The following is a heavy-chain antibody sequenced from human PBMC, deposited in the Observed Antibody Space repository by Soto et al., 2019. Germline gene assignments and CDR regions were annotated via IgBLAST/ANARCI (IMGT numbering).Heavy chain of an antibody. CDR3: ARVGYSSGWLPDY. V-gene: IGHV3-21*01. D-gene: IGHD6-19*01. J-gene: IGHJ4*02. Sequence: SLKGRFTISRDNAKNSLYLQMSSLRAEDTAVYYCARVGYSSGWLPDYWGQGTLVTVSS.